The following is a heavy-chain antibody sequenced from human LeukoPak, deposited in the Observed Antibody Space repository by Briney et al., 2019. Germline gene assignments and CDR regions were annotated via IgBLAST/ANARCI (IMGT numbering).Heavy chain of an antibody. D-gene: IGHD3-22*01. V-gene: IGHV3-73*01. CDR3: ARAYYYDSSGYYPLDY. J-gene: IGHJ4*02. CDR1: GFTFSGSA. Sequence: GGSLRLSCTASGFTFSGSAMHWVRQASGKGLEWVGRIRSKANSYATVYAASVKGRFTISRDDSKNTAYLQMNSLKTEDTAVYYCARAYYYDSSGYYPLDYWGQGTLVTVSS. CDR2: IRSKANSYAT.